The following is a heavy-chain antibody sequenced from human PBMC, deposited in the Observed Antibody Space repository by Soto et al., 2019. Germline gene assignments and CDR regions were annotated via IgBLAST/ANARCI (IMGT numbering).Heavy chain of an antibody. CDR2: ISGSGGST. V-gene: IGHV3-23*01. J-gene: IGHJ3*02. CDR1: GFTFSSYA. CDR3: AKDRAAGARSSYYYDSSGYYYNAFDI. D-gene: IGHD3-22*01. Sequence: EVQLLESGGGLVQPGGSLRLSCAASGFTFSSYAMSWVRQAPGKGLEWVSAISGSGGSTYYADSVKGRFTISRDNSKNTLYLQMNSLRAEDTAVYYCAKDRAAGARSSYYYDSSGYYYNAFDIWGQGTMVTVSS.